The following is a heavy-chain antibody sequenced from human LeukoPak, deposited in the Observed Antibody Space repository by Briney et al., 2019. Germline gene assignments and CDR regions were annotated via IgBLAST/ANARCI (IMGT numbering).Heavy chain of an antibody. CDR3: ASYDSSGYDAFDI. CDR2: MNPNSGNT. CDR1: GYTFTSYD. J-gene: IGHJ3*02. Sequence: GASVKVSCKASGYTFTSYDINRVRQATGQGLEWMGWMNPNSGNTGYAQKFQGRVTMTRNTSISTAYMELSSLRSEDTAVYYCASYDSSGYDAFDIWGQGTMVTVSS. V-gene: IGHV1-8*01. D-gene: IGHD3-22*01.